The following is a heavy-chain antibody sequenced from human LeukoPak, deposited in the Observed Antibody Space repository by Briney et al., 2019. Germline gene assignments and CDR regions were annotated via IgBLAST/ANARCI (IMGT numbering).Heavy chain of an antibody. CDR3: ARASGSYYFDY. D-gene: IGHD1-26*01. CDR1: GFTFSSYA. CDR2: IPYDGSNK. J-gene: IGHJ4*02. Sequence: GGSLRLSCAASGFTFSSYAMHWVRQAPGKGLEWVAVIPYDGSNKFYADSVKGRFTISRDNSKNTLYLQMNSLRAEDTAVYYCARASGSYYFDYWGQGTLVTVSS. V-gene: IGHV3-30*04.